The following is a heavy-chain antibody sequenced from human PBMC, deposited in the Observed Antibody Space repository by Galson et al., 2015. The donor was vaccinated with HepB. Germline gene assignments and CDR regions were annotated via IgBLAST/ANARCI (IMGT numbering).Heavy chain of an antibody. Sequence: SVKVSCKAAGYTFTSNGISWVRQAPGRGLEWVGWISANSGRTTYAWRLLGRLTLTTDTSTSTAYMELRSLGPDDTAIYYCARDRSHSLDFWGQGTLVTVSS. CDR3: ARDRSHSLDF. CDR1: GYTFTSNG. D-gene: IGHD2-15*01. CDR2: ISANSGRT. J-gene: IGHJ4*02. V-gene: IGHV1-18*04.